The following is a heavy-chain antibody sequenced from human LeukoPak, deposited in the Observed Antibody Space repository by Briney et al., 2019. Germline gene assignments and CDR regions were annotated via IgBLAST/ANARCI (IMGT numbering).Heavy chain of an antibody. D-gene: IGHD3-3*01. J-gene: IGHJ4*02. Sequence: EGSLRLSCAASGFTFRNYGMHWVRQAPGKGLEWVAVAYGDGTDRYYADSVKGRFTISKDISRNTLSVQMNSLRVEDTAVYYCATGGGYYYDHWGQGTLVTVAS. V-gene: IGHV3-33*01. CDR2: AYGDGTDR. CDR3: ATGGGYYYDH. CDR1: GFTFRNYG.